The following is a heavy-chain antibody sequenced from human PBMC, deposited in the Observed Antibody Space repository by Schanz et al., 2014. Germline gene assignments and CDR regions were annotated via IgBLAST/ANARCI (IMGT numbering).Heavy chain of an antibody. Sequence: QVHVVQSGAVLKTPGASVNVSCKTSGQTVSSYFIQWVRQAPGQGLEWMGIIDPGDGATNYGVKFQGRVTMARDTSTTTVSMHLRGLRPDDTAVYYCALEHNSPSGAGQFWGQGTLITVSS. J-gene: IGHJ4*02. CDR1: GQTVSSYF. V-gene: IGHV1-46*03. CDR3: ALEHNSPSGAGQF. CDR2: IDPGDGAT. D-gene: IGHD1-1*01.